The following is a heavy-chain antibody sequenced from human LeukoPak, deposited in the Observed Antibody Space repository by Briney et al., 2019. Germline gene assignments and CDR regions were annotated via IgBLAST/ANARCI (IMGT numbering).Heavy chain of an antibody. Sequence: PSQTLSLTCSVSGDSISSGDYYWSWIRQPPGKGLEWIGYIHYSGSTYYRPSLKSRVSMSVDTSKNQFSLKLSSVTAADTSLYFCARHSSPTTVVPSFDYWAREPWSPSPQ. CDR3: ARHSSPTTVVPSFDY. CDR2: IHYSGST. V-gene: IGHV4-30-4*08. CDR1: GDSISSGDYY. J-gene: IGHJ4*02. D-gene: IGHD4-23*01.